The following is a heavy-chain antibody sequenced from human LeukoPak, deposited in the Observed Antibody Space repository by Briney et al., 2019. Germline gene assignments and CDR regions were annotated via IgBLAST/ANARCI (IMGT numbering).Heavy chain of an antibody. CDR2: IKSKTEGGTR. J-gene: IGHJ4*02. V-gene: IGHV3-15*01. CDR1: GFTFSKAW. D-gene: IGHD3-22*01. CDR3: TTDLGRHYDNTGAPADY. Sequence: PGGSLRLSCAASGFTFSKAWMTWVRQAPGKGLEWVGRIKSKTEGGTRDYAAPVKGRFTISRDDSKDTLYLQMSSLTPEDTALYYCTTDLGRHYDNTGAPADYWGQGTLVTVSS.